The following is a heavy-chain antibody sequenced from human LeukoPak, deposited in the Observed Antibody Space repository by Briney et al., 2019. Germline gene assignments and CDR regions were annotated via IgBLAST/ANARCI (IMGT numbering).Heavy chain of an antibody. D-gene: IGHD1-26*01. J-gene: IGHJ5*02. CDR1: GFTVSSNY. CDR3: AKPVGATPT. V-gene: IGHV3-23*01. Sequence: GGSLRLSCAASGFTVSSNYMSWVRQAPGKGLEWVSAISGSGGSTYYADSVKGRFTISRDNSKNTLYLQMNSLRAEDTAVYYCAKPVGATPTWGQGTLVTVSS. CDR2: ISGSGGST.